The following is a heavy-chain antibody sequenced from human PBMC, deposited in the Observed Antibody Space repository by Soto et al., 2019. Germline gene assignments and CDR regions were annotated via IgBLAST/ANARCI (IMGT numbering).Heavy chain of an antibody. CDR1: GFTFSSYS. Sequence: DVRQLESGGGLVQPGGSLRLSCAASGFTFSSYSMSWVRQAPGKGLEWVSTIGTSASTYYGDSVRGRFTISRDNSRNTLYLQMNSLRAEDTAVYYCADLSRYCTSSNCDWGQGTLVTVSS. CDR2: IGTSAST. V-gene: IGHV3-23*01. CDR3: ADLSRYCTSSNCD. D-gene: IGHD2-2*01. J-gene: IGHJ4*02.